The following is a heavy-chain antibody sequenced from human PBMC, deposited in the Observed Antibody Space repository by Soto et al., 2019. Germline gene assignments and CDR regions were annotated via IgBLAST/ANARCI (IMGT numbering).Heavy chain of an antibody. CDR2: VHPNSGGT. CDR1: GYTFSVYH. Sequence: QVHLVQSGAEVKQPGASVKVSCKASGYTFSVYHMHWVRQAPGQGLEWMGWVHPNSGGTNYAQSFEGRVTMARDTSYNTAYMELSRLKSDDTAVYYCAKELQRGMDVWGQGTTVTVSS. D-gene: IGHD4-4*01. V-gene: IGHV1-2*02. CDR3: AKELQRGMDV. J-gene: IGHJ6*02.